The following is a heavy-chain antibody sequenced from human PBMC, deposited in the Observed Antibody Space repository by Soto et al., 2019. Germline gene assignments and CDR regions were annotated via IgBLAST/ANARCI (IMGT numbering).Heavy chain of an antibody. J-gene: IGHJ3*02. Sequence: QVLLQESGPGLVKPSETLSLTCTVSGGSISSYYWSWIRQPPGKGLEWIGYIYHTGSTNYNPSLKRRVTISVDTSNNQFSLKLSSVTAADTGVYYCARTSNRMTTVRGAAFDIWGQGTMVTVSS. CDR2: IYHTGST. CDR3: ARTSNRMTTVRGAAFDI. D-gene: IGHD4-17*01. CDR1: GGSISSYY. V-gene: IGHV4-59*08.